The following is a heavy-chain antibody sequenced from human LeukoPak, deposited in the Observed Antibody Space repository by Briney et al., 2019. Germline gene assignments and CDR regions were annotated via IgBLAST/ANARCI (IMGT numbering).Heavy chain of an antibody. J-gene: IGHJ4*02. CDR2: ISSSSSYI. V-gene: IGHV3-21*01. CDR3: ARDHWIAVAEPYFDY. D-gene: IGHD6-19*01. Sequence: GGSLRLSCACSAFTFSSYSFKWVRQAPGKGLEWVSSISSSSSYIYYADSVKGRFTISRDNAKNSLYLQMNSLRAEDTAVYYCARDHWIAVAEPYFDYWGQGTLVTVSS. CDR1: AFTFSSYS.